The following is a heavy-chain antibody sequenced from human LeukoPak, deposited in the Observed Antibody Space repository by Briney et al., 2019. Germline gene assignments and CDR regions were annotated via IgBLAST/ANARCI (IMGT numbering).Heavy chain of an antibody. V-gene: IGHV3-21*01. CDR1: GFTFSSYS. Sequence: GGSLRLSXAASGFTFSSYSMNWVSQAPGKGLEWVSSISSSSSYIYYADSVKGRFTISRDNAKNSLYLQMNSLRAEDTAVYYCARDAPLGGFDYWGQGTLVTVSS. CDR3: ARDAPLGGFDY. J-gene: IGHJ4*02. D-gene: IGHD3-10*01. CDR2: ISSSSSYI.